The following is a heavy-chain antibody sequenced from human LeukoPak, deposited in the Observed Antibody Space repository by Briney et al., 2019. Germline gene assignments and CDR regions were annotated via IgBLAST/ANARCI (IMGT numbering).Heavy chain of an antibody. Sequence: SETLSLTCTVSGGSISSYYWSWIRQPPGKGLEWIGYIYYSGSTNYNPSLKSRVTISVDTSKNQFSLKLSSVTAADTAVYYCASATGSFGGVGYYFDYWGQGTLSPSPQ. CDR2: IYYSGST. J-gene: IGHJ4*02. D-gene: IGHD3-16*01. CDR1: GGSISSYY. V-gene: IGHV4-59*01. CDR3: ASATGSFGGVGYYFDY.